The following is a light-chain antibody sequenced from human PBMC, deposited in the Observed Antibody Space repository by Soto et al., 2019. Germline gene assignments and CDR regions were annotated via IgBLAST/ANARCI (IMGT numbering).Light chain of an antibody. V-gene: IGKV3-20*01. CDR2: GAS. CDR3: QQYGNPPPNA. CDR1: RGVSSSY. J-gene: IGKJ2*01. Sequence: EIVLTQSPGTLSLSPGERATLSGRASRGVSSSYLAWYKQKPARAPGFLIHGASSRATGIPDRFSGSGSGTDFTLTISRLEPEDFAVYFCQQYGNPPPNAFGQGTKVEIK.